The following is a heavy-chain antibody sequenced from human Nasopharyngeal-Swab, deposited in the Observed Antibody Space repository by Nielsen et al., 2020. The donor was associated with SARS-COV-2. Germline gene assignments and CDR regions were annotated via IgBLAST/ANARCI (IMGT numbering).Heavy chain of an antibody. J-gene: IGHJ3*02. D-gene: IGHD2-15*01. CDR2: ISGSGGST. Sequence: GGSLRLSCVASGFTFSSYAMSWVRQAPGKGLEWVSAISGSGGSTYYADSVKGRFTISRDNAKNSLYLQMNSLRAEDTAVYYCARICPRPSCPDAFDIWGQGTMVTVSS. CDR1: GFTFSSYA. CDR3: ARICPRPSCPDAFDI. V-gene: IGHV3-23*01.